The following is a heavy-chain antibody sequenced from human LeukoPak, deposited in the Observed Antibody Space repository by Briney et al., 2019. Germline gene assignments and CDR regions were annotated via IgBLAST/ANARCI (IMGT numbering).Heavy chain of an antibody. CDR2: IYYSGST. Sequence: SETLSLTCTVSGGSISSYYWSWIRQPPGKGLEWIGYIYYSGSTNYNPSLKSRVTISVDTSKNQFSLKLSSVTAADTAVYYCARGARSSSWFFDYWGQGILVTVSS. V-gene: IGHV4-59*01. CDR3: ARGARSSSWFFDY. D-gene: IGHD6-13*01. CDR1: GGSISSYY. J-gene: IGHJ4*02.